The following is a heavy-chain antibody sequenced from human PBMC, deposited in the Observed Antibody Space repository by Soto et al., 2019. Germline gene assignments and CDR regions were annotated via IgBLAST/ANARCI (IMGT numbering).Heavy chain of an antibody. V-gene: IGHV3-9*01. CDR1: GFTFEDYS. CDR3: TKRRSARPGFDAFDL. J-gene: IGHJ3*01. Sequence: GGSLRLSCVASGFTFEDYSLHWVRQVPGKGLEWVAGISGNSGSSGYADSVRGRFTVSRDNAKNSLFLQMSSLSPEDTALYYCTKRRSARPGFDAFDLWGQGTMVTVSS. CDR2: ISGNSGSS. D-gene: IGHD3-10*01.